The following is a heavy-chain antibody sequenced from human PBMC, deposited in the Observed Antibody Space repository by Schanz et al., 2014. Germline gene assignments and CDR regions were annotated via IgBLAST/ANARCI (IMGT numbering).Heavy chain of an antibody. D-gene: IGHD3-10*01. CDR1: GFTFSTHA. V-gene: IGHV3-74*02. J-gene: IGHJ5*02. CDR3: ARPALWFGDNCFDP. CDR2: IKSDGSST. Sequence: EVQLVESGGGVVQPGRSLRLSCAASGFTFSTHAMHWVRQAPGKGLEWVSRIKSDGSSTSYADSVKGRFTISRDNAKNTLYLQMNSLRAEDTAVYYCARPALWFGDNCFDPWGQGTLXTVSA.